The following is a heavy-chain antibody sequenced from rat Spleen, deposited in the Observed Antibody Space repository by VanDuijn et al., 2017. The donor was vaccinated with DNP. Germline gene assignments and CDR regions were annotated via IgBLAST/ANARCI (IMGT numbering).Heavy chain of an antibody. CDR3: ARVQLGYYALDA. D-gene: IGHD5-1*01. V-gene: IGHV5-22*01. CDR2: IRYDGGRN. Sequence: EVQLVESGGGLVQPGRSLKLSCAASGFTFSGFYMAWVRQAPTEGLEWVAYIRYDGGRNYYGDSVKGRFTISRDNTRSTLYLQMNSVRSEDMATYYCARVQLGYYALDAWGQGTSVTVSS. J-gene: IGHJ4*01. CDR1: GFTFSGFY.